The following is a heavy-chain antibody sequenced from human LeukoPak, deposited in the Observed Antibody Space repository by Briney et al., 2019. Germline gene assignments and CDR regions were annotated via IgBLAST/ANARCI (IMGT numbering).Heavy chain of an antibody. V-gene: IGHV3-7*01. CDR1: GFTFSSYW. Sequence: GGSLRLSCAASGFTFSSYWMSWVRQAPGKGLEWVANIKQDGSEKYYVDSVKGRFTISRDNAKNSLYLQMNSLRAEDTAVYYCASPMYSSGWQPFDYWGQGTLVTVSS. J-gene: IGHJ4*02. CDR2: IKQDGSEK. CDR3: ASPMYSSGWQPFDY. D-gene: IGHD6-19*01.